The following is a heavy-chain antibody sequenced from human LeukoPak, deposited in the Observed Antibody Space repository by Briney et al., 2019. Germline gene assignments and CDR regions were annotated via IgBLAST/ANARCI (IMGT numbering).Heavy chain of an antibody. J-gene: IGHJ4*02. CDR3: ARGPYYYDSSGYYPVDY. CDR2: IYSGGST. D-gene: IGHD3-22*01. CDR1: GFTFSNYA. Sequence: SGGSLRLSCAASGFTFSNYAMSWVRQAPGKGLEWVSVIYSGGSTYYADSVKGRFTISRDNSKNTLYLQMNSLRAEDTAVYYCARGPYYYDSSGYYPVDYWGQGTLVTVSS. V-gene: IGHV3-66*01.